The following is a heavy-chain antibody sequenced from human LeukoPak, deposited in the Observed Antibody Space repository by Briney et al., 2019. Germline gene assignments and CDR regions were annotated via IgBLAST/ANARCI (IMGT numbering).Heavy chain of an antibody. CDR3: ASYSGSYCAY. D-gene: IGHD1-26*01. J-gene: IGHJ4*02. CDR2: IYYSGST. CDR1: GGSISSYY. Sequence: SETLSLTCTVSGGSISSYYWSWIRQPPGKGLEWIGYIYYSGSTNYNPSLKSRVTISVDTSKNQFSLKLSSVTAADTAVYYCASYSGSYCAYWGQGTLVTVSS. V-gene: IGHV4-59*01.